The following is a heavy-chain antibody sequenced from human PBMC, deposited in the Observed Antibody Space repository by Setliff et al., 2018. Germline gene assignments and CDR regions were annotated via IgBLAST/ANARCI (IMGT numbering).Heavy chain of an antibody. Sequence: ASVKVSCKTSGYPFTNYGLSWVRQAPGQGLEWMGWISGHNGDTKLAQNFQGRVTVTTDTFTNTGYMELRSMRSDDTAFYYCARADYSSSLHYFDCWGQGTLVTVSS. J-gene: IGHJ4*02. CDR1: GYPFTNYG. D-gene: IGHD6-13*01. V-gene: IGHV1-18*01. CDR2: ISGHNGDT. CDR3: ARADYSSSLHYFDC.